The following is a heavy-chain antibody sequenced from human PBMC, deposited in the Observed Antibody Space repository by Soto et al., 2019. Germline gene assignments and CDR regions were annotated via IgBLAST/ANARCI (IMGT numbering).Heavy chain of an antibody. D-gene: IGHD2-15*01. CDR1: GFTFSNFA. J-gene: IGHJ4*02. CDR2: IWHDGSVK. CDR3: ARGSVEGSPSCGNCDMVDY. Sequence: QVQLVESGGSVVQPGRSLRLSCAASGFTFSNFAMHWVRQAPGKGLEWISIIWHDGSVKHYVGSVKGRFTVSRDNAMNTQLLQMNSLRDDDTDVYYCARGSVEGSPSCGNCDMVDYCGQGTLVTVSS. V-gene: IGHV3-33*01.